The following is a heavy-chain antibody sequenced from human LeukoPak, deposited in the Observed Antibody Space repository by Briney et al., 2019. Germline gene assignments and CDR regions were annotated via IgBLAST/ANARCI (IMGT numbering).Heavy chain of an antibody. D-gene: IGHD3-10*01. V-gene: IGHV4-4*07. J-gene: IGHJ4*02. CDR2: IYSSGST. CDR3: ASSRLLWFGELSQGLDY. CDR1: GGSISSYY. Sequence: SETLSLTCTVSGGSISSYYWSWIRQPAGKGLEWIGRIYSSGSTNYSPSLKSRVTMSLDTSKNQFSLKLTSVTAADTAVYYCASSRLLWFGELSQGLDYWGQGTLVTVSS.